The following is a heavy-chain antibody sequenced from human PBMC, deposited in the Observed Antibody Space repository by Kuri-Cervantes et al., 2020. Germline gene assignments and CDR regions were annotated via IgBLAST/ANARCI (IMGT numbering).Heavy chain of an antibody. D-gene: IGHD6-13*01. CDR3: AKGIAAAPYYYYGMDV. CDR2: IYSGGST. V-gene: IGHV3-53*01. CDR1: GFTVSSNY. J-gene: IGHJ6*01. Sequence: GGSLRLSCAASGFTVSSNYMSWVRQAPGKGLEWVSVIYSGGSTYYADSVKGRFTISRDNSKNTLYLQMNSLRAEDTAVYYCAKGIAAAPYYYYGMDVWGQGTTVTGSS.